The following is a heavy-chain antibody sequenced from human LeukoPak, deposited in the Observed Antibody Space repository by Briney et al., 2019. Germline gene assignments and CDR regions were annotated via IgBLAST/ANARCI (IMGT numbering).Heavy chain of an antibody. V-gene: IGHV3-53*01. Sequence: GGSLRLSCAASGFTVSSNYMSWVRQAPGKGLEWVSIIYSGGSTYYADSVKGRFTISRDDSKNTLYLRMNSLRAEDTAVYYCARVPIASSSGDYRYGMDVWGQGTTVTVSS. CDR1: GFTVSSNY. J-gene: IGHJ6*02. CDR2: IYSGGST. CDR3: ARVPIASSSGDYRYGMDV. D-gene: IGHD6-6*01.